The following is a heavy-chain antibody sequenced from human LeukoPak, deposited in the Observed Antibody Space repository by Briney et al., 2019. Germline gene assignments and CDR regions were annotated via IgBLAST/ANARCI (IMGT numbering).Heavy chain of an antibody. J-gene: IGHJ2*01. Sequence: SETLSLTCTVSGGSINSHYWSWIRQSPGKGLEWIGYIYYIGTTYYNPSLKSRVTISVDTSKNQFSLILTSVTAADTAVYYCARGYYDFWSGYYWYFDLWGRGTLVTVSS. CDR1: GGSINSHY. CDR3: ARGYYDFWSGYYWYFDL. CDR2: IYYIGTT. D-gene: IGHD3-3*01. V-gene: IGHV4-59*11.